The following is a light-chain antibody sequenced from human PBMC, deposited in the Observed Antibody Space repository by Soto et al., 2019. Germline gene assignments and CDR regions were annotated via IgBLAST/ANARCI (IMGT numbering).Light chain of an antibody. V-gene: IGKV3-11*01. J-gene: IGKJ1*01. CDR2: DAS. Sequence: EIVLTQSPATLSLSPWERATLSCRASQSVNNYLAWYQQKPGRAPRLLIYDASIRPTGIPARFSGSGSGTDFTLTISYLEPEDFAVYYCQQRSNWPPTFGQGTKVDIK. CDR1: QSVNNY. CDR3: QQRSNWPPT.